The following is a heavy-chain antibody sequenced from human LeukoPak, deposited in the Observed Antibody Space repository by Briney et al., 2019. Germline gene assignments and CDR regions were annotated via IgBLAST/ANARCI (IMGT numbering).Heavy chain of an antibody. J-gene: IGHJ6*04. CDR2: IYPGDSDT. V-gene: IGHV5-51*01. CDR3: ARHQGQWLDGYYGMDV. D-gene: IGHD6-19*01. CDR1: GYRFTSYW. Sequence: GGALEISLKGSGYRFTSYWIGWVRPMPGKGLEWMGIIYPGDSDTRYSPSFQGQVTISADKSISTAYLQWSSLKASDTAMYYCARHQGQWLDGYYGMDVWGKGTTVTVSS.